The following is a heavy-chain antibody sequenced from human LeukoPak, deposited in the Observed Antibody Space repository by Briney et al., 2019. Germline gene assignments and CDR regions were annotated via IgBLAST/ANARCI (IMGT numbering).Heavy chain of an antibody. CDR3: ARQSSWYDDWFDP. V-gene: IGHV5-51*01. CDR1: GYTFTSYW. D-gene: IGHD6-13*01. Sequence: GESLKISCKGSGYTFTSYWIGWVRQMPGKGLEWMGIIYPGDSDIRYSPSFEGQVTISADKSTSTAYLQWSSLKASDTAMYYCARQSSWYDDWFDPWGQGTLVTVSS. J-gene: IGHJ5*02. CDR2: IYPGDSDI.